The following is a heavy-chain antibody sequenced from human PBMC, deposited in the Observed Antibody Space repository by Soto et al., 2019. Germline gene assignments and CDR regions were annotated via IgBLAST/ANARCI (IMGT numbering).Heavy chain of an antibody. CDR2: IIPVLATT. D-gene: IGHD7-27*01. V-gene: IGHV1-69*13. CDR1: AGTFPHYA. Sequence: SVKVSCKASAGTFPHYALTWVREAPGQGLEWMGGIIPVLATTTYAQKFQGRVSISADESTNTASIELSSLTSEDTAVYYCACNWGNSLRNWLAPWGQGTLVTVSS. J-gene: IGHJ5*02. CDR3: ACNWGNSLRNWLAP.